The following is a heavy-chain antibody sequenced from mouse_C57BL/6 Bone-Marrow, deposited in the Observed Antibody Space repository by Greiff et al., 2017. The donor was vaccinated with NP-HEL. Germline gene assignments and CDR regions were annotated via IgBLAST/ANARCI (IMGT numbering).Heavy chain of an antibody. D-gene: IGHD1-1*01. V-gene: IGHV1-82*01. Sequence: VQLQQSGPELVKPGASVKISCKASGYAFSSSWMNWVKQRPGKGLEWIGRIYPGDGDTNYNGKFKGKATLTADKSSRTAYMQLSSLTSEDSAVYFCARSGYYYGSSFYWYFDVWGTGTTVTVSS. CDR3: ARSGYYYGSSFYWYFDV. CDR1: GYAFSSSW. J-gene: IGHJ1*03. CDR2: IYPGDGDT.